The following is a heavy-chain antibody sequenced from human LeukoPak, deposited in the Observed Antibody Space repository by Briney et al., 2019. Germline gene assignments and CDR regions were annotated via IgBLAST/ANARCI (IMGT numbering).Heavy chain of an antibody. J-gene: IGHJ4*02. CDR2: INRSGST. D-gene: IGHD3-10*01. Sequence: PSETLSLTCAVYGGSFSGYYWSWIRQPPGKGLEWIGEINRSGSTNYNPSLKSRVTISVDTSKNQFSLKLSSVTAADTAVYCCARGTMVRGVIPFDYWGQGTLVTVSS. V-gene: IGHV4-34*01. CDR3: ARGTMVRGVIPFDY. CDR1: GGSFSGYY.